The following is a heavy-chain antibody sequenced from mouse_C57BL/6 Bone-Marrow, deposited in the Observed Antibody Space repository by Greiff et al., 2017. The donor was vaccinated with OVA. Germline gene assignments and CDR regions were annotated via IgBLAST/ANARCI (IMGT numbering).Heavy chain of an antibody. J-gene: IGHJ3*01. CDR1: GFTFSDYG. Sequence: EVQRVESGGGLVKPGGSLKLSCAASGFTFSDYGMHWVRQAPEKGLEWVAYISSGSSTIYYADTVKGRFTISRDNAKNTLFLQMTSLRSEDTAMYYCARNGDGYYVAYWGQGTLVTVSA. CDR3: ARNGDGYYVAY. CDR2: ISSGSSTI. V-gene: IGHV5-17*01. D-gene: IGHD2-3*01.